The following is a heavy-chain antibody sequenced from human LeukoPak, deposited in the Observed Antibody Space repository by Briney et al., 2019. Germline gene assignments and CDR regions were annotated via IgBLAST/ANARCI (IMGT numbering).Heavy chain of an antibody. Sequence: GGSLRLSCAASGFTFSSYEMNWVRQAPGKGLEWVSYISSSGSTIYYADSVKGRFTISRDNAKNSLYLQMNSLRAEDTAVYYCARGIAVAGTKSNRFDAFDIWGQGTMVTVSS. D-gene: IGHD6-19*01. CDR3: ARGIAVAGTKSNRFDAFDI. CDR1: GFTFSSYE. V-gene: IGHV3-48*03. J-gene: IGHJ3*02. CDR2: ISSSGSTI.